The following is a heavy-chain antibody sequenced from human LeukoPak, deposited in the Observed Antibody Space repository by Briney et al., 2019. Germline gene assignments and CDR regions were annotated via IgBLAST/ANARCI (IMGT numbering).Heavy chain of an antibody. J-gene: IGHJ4*02. V-gene: IGHV3-7*05. CDR1: GFTFSDYW. D-gene: IGHD6-19*01. Sequence: GGSLRLSCAASGFTFSDYWMTWVRQAPGKGLQWVAHIEGDGSDKYYVDSLKGRFTISRDNAKTSLYLQMDSLRAEDTAVYYCAIWSSGWQFDYWGPGTLVPVSS. CDR2: IEGDGSDK. CDR3: AIWSSGWQFDY.